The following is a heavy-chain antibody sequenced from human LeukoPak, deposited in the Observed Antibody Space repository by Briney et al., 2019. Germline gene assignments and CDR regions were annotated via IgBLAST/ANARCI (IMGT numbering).Heavy chain of an antibody. D-gene: IGHD3-10*01. Sequence: TLSLTCTVSGGSISSGGYYWSWIRQHPGKGLEWIGYIYYSGSTYYNPSLKSRVTISVDTSKNQFSLKLSSVTAADTAVYYCARAHRGILWFGELLSNIAGHYFDYWGQGTLVTVSS. CDR3: ARAHRGILWFGELLSNIAGHYFDY. V-gene: IGHV4-31*03. CDR2: IYYSGST. J-gene: IGHJ4*02. CDR1: GGSISSGGYY.